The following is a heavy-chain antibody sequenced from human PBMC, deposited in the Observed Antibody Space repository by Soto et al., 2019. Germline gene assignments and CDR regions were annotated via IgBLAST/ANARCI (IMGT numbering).Heavy chain of an antibody. CDR1: YGSISVSNVF. CDR3: ARTTGRQLAV. CDR2: IDYSGTA. V-gene: IGHV4-39*01. Sequence: SETLSLTCAVSYGSISVSNVFWGWVRQPPGKGLEWIGNIDYSGTAYFNPSLGTRGTFPVDTSKNQFSLTLYPVNAADTAVYYRARTTGRQLAVWGKGILVTVS. J-gene: IGHJ4*02. D-gene: IGHD4-4*01.